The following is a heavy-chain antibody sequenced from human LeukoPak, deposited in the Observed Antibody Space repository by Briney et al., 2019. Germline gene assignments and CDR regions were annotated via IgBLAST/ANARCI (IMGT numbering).Heavy chain of an antibody. D-gene: IGHD2-2*01. J-gene: IGHJ4*02. CDR3: ARGRVFGYCSSTSCPPYYFDY. V-gene: IGHV1-2*04. Sequence: ASVKVSCKASGYTFTGYYMHWVRQAPGQGLEWMGWINPNSGGTNYAQKFQGWVTMTRDTSISTAYMELSRLRSDDTAVYYCARGRVFGYCSSTSCPPYYFDYWGQETLVTVSS. CDR1: GYTFTGYY. CDR2: INPNSGGT.